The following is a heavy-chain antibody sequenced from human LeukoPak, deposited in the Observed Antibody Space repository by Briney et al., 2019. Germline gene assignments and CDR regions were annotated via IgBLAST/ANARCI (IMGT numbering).Heavy chain of an antibody. CDR3: ARVVAARPTPARPVYYFDY. CDR1: GGSISSLY. D-gene: IGHD6-6*01. V-gene: IGHV4-59*11. CDR2: IYYSGST. Sequence: SETLSLTCTVSGGSISSLYWSWIRQPPGKGLEWIGYIYYSGSTNYNPSLKSRVTISVDTSKNQFSLKLSSVTAADTAVYYCARVVAARPTPARPVYYFDYWGQGTLVTVSS. J-gene: IGHJ4*02.